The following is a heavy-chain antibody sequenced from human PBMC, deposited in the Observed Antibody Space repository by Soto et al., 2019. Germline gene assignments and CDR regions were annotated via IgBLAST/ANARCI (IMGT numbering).Heavy chain of an antibody. CDR2: IYYSGST. CDR3: ACIFSGGYGYGLYYDGMDV. CDR1: GGSISSSSYY. J-gene: IGHJ6*01. V-gene: IGHV4-39*01. Sequence: PSETLSLTCTVSGGSISSSSYYWGWIRQPPGKGLEWIGSIYYSGSTYYNPSLKSRVTISVDTSKDQFSLKLSSVTAADTAVYYCACIFSGGYGYGLYYDGMDVWGQGTTVT. D-gene: IGHD5-18*01.